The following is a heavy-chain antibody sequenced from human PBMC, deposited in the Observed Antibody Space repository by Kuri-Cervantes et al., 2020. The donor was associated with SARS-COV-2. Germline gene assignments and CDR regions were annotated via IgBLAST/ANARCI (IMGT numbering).Heavy chain of an antibody. Sequence: ESLKISCTVSGGPISSYYWSWIRQPPGKGLEWIGYIYYSGSTNYNPSLKSRVTISVDTSKNQFSLKLSSVTAADTAVYYCARSFTVRGAYFDYWGQGTLVTVSS. CDR1: GGPISSYY. J-gene: IGHJ4*02. CDR2: IYYSGST. CDR3: ARSFTVRGAYFDY. D-gene: IGHD3-10*01. V-gene: IGHV4-59*01.